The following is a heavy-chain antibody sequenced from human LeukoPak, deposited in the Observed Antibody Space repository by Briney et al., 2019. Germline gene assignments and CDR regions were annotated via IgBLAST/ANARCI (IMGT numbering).Heavy chain of an antibody. J-gene: IGHJ3*02. CDR3: ARVPAYGNYRLAFDI. CDR2: ISSEERTT. CDR1: GFTFSSYW. Sequence: GGSLRLSCAASGFTFSSYWMHWVRQAPGKGLVWVSRISSEERTTNYADSVKGRFTISRDNTRNTVYLQMNSLRAEDTAMYYCARVPAYGNYRLAFDIWGQGAMVIVSS. V-gene: IGHV3-74*01. D-gene: IGHD4-11*01.